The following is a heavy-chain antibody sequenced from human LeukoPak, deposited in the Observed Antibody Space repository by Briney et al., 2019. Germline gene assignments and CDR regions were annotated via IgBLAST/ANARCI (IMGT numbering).Heavy chain of an antibody. CDR1: GGSISSYY. J-gene: IGHJ4*02. CDR2: IYTSGST. Sequence: TASETLSLTCTLSGGSISSYYWSWLRQPAGKGLEWIGRIYTSGSTNYNPSLKSRDTMSVDTSKNQFSLKLSSVTAADTAVYYCARGSGYDGRDFDYWGQGTLVTVSS. CDR3: ARGSGYDGRDFDY. V-gene: IGHV4-4*07. D-gene: IGHD5-12*01.